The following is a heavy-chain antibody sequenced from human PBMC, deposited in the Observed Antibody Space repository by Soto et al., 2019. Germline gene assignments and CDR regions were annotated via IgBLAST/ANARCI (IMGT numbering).Heavy chain of an antibody. CDR3: ARSPTGFGSGWFINY. V-gene: IGHV1-69*12. Sequence: QVQLVQSGAEVKDPGSSVKVSCKASGGTFSSYAISWVRQAPGQGLEWMGGIIPIFGTANYAQIFQGRVTIPADPSPXTAYMELSSLRSEDTAVYYCARSPTGFGSGWFINYWGQGTLVTVSS. CDR2: IIPIFGTA. D-gene: IGHD6-19*01. J-gene: IGHJ4*02. CDR1: GGTFSSYA.